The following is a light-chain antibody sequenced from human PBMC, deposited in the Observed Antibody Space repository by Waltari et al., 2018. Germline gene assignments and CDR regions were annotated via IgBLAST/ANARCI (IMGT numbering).Light chain of an antibody. Sequence: QSALTQPASVSGSPGQSITISCTGTRSDVGGYHYVPWSQQHSGKAHELMIYDVSNRPSGISNRSSGSKSGNTASLTISGLQAEDEADYYCSSYTTSSTPHMLFGGGTKLTVL. CDR3: SSYTTSSTPHML. CDR1: RSDVGGYHY. CDR2: DVS. V-gene: IGLV2-14*03. J-gene: IGLJ2*01.